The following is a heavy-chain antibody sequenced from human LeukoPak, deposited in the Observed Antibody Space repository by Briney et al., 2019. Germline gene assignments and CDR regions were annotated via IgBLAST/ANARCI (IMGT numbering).Heavy chain of an antibody. D-gene: IGHD1-26*01. CDR3: ASVQVGGWSGSLGVLFASYYAYYYMDV. CDR1: GYTFTMYY. Sequence: ASVKVSCKASGYTFTMYYIHWVRQAPGQGLEWMGMINPSDGATTYAQRFQGRVTMTRDMSTTTVYMHLRSLRSEDTAVYFCASVQVGGWSGSLGVLFASYYAYYYMDVWGRGTTVTVSS. CDR2: INPSDGAT. V-gene: IGHV1-46*01. J-gene: IGHJ6*03.